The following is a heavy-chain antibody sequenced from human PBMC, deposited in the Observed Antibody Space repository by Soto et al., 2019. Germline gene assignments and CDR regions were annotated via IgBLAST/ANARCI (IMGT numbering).Heavy chain of an antibody. Sequence: TLSLTCTVSGGSISPYYWSWIRQPPGKGLEWIGSIYYSGTTKYNPSLKSRVTISADTSKNHFSLKLSSVTAADTAVYYCARVGGYYGDYPNFDYWGQGTLVTVSS. CDR2: IYYSGTT. J-gene: IGHJ4*02. CDR3: ARVGGYYGDYPNFDY. V-gene: IGHV4-59*01. D-gene: IGHD4-17*01. CDR1: GGSISPYY.